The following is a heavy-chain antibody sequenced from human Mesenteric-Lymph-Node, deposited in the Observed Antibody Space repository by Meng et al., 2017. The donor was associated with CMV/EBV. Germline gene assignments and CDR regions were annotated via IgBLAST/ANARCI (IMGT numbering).Heavy chain of an antibody. V-gene: IGHV1-69*05. Sequence: GETFSSYAVSCVHQAPGQGLECMGGIIPVFGSPNSSPPFTTSITLTMDASTSTVSMELSRLRSEDTAVYYCARNANWGTRENYVDSWGQGTLVTVSS. D-gene: IGHD7-27*01. J-gene: IGHJ4*02. CDR2: IIPVFGSP. CDR3: ARNANWGTRENYVDS. CDR1: GETFSSYA.